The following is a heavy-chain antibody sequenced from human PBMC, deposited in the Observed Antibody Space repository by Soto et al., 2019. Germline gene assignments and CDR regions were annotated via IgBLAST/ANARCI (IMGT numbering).Heavy chain of an antibody. CDR3: TVYGGNGAFDT. CDR2: IKSKTDGGAT. V-gene: IGHV3-15*01. CDR1: GFTFSIAW. J-gene: IGHJ4*02. D-gene: IGHD4-17*01. Sequence: EVQLVESGGGLVEPGGSLRLSCAASGFTFSIAWMSWVRQAPGKGLEWVGRIKSKTDGGATDYAAPVKGRFTISRDDSKHTLWLQMNSLKTEDPAVYYCTVYGGNGAFDTWGQGTLVTVSS.